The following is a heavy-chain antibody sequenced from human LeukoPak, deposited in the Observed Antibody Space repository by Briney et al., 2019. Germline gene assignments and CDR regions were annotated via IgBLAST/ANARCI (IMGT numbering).Heavy chain of an antibody. Sequence: GGSLRLSCAASGFSFSSYGMHWVRQAPGKGLEWVAVIWYDGSNKYYADSVKGQFTISRDNSKNTLYLQMNSLRAEDTAVYYCARDKPQGYDSRGCYPGYFQHWGQGTLVIVTS. D-gene: IGHD3-22*01. V-gene: IGHV3-33*01. CDR3: ARDKPQGYDSRGCYPGYFQH. CDR2: IWYDGSNK. J-gene: IGHJ1*01. CDR1: GFSFSSYG.